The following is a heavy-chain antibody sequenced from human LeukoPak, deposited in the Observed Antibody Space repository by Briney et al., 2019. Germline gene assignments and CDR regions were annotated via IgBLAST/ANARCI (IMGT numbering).Heavy chain of an antibody. CDR2: ISAYNGNR. V-gene: IGHV1-18*01. CDR1: GYTFTNYG. D-gene: IGHD6-19*01. Sequence: ASVKVSCKASGYTFTNYGISWVRQAPGQGLEWMGWISAYNGNRNYAQKLQGRVTMTRDTSTSTVYMELRSLRSDDTAVYHCARARVAVAEFDYWGQGTLVTVSS. CDR3: ARARVAVAEFDY. J-gene: IGHJ4*02.